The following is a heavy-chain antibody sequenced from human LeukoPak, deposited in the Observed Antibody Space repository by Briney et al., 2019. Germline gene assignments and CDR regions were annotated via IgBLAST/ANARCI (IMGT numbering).Heavy chain of an antibody. CDR2: ISGSGGST. D-gene: IGHD3-22*01. Sequence: ETLTLTCTVSGGSISSSSYYWGWIRQPPGKGLEWVSGISGSGGSTYYADSVKGRFTISRDNSKNTLYLQMNSLRAEDTAVYYCAKLDSITMIVVVKSFDYWGQGTLVTVSS. CDR3: AKLDSITMIVVVKSFDY. V-gene: IGHV3-23*01. CDR1: GGSISSSSYY. J-gene: IGHJ4*02.